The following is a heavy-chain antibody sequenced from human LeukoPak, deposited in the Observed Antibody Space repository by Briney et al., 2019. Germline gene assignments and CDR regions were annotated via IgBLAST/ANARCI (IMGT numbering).Heavy chain of an antibody. D-gene: IGHD3-10*01. CDR3: ARDVLLWFGEPGYMDV. CDR2: ISAYNGNT. J-gene: IGHJ6*03. V-gene: IGHV1-18*01. CDR1: GYTFTSYG. Sequence: ASVKVSCKASGYTFTSYGISWVRQAPGQGLEWMGWISAYNGNTNYAQKLQGRVTMTTDTSTSTAYMELRSLRSDDTAVYYCARDVLLWFGEPGYMDVWGKGTTVTISS.